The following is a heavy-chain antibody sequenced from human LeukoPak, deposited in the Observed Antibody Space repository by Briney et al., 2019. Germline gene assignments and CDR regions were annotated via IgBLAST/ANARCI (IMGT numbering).Heavy chain of an antibody. D-gene: IGHD2-21*01. Sequence: APLKISSKASRYTLTRYGISWVREAPVQELEWVGWISAFNGNTNYAQKLQGRVTMTTDTSTSTAYMELRSLRSDDTAVYYCARGLSIAAHYFDYWGQGTLVTVSS. CDR1: RYTLTRYG. CDR3: ARGLSIAAHYFDY. V-gene: IGHV1-18*01. J-gene: IGHJ4*02. CDR2: ISAFNGNT.